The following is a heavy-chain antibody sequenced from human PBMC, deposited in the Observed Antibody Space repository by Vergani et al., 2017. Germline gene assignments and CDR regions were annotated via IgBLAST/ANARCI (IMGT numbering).Heavy chain of an antibody. Sequence: QLQLQQSGPGLVKPSETLFLTCTVSADSISSGSYYWGWIRQPPGKSLEWIGSIYYSGLTYYNPSLKSRVAISVDTSKYQFSLTVTSVTAADTAVYFCARQRPGSGWSPGDFDDWGQGILVTVSS. CDR3: ARQRPGSGWSPGDFDD. CDR2: IYYSGLT. J-gene: IGHJ4*02. D-gene: IGHD6-19*01. V-gene: IGHV4-39*01. CDR1: ADSISSGSYY.